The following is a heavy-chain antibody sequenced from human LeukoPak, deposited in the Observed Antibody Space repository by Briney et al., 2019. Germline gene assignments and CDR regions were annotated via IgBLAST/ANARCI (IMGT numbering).Heavy chain of an antibody. Sequence: GESLRLSCAASGFTFSSYAMSWVRQAPGKGLEWVSGISGSGDNTYYADSVKGRFTISRDNSKNTLYVQVNSLGAEDTAAYYCAKGSYYDSSGSFYFDYWGQGTLVTVSS. J-gene: IGHJ4*02. CDR3: AKGSYYDSSGSFYFDY. V-gene: IGHV3-23*01. CDR1: GFTFSSYA. CDR2: ISGSGDNT. D-gene: IGHD3-22*01.